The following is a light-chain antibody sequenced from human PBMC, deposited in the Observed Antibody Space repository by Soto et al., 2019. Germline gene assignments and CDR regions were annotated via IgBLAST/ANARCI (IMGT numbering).Light chain of an antibody. CDR1: SSDVGGYNY. CDR3: SSYTSSSSLYV. Sequence: QSDLTQPASVSGSPGQSITISCTGTSSDVGGYNYVSWYQQHPGTAPKLMIYEVSNRPSGLSNRFSGSKSGNTASLTISGLQAEDEADYYCSSYTSSSSLYVFGTGTKLTVL. V-gene: IGLV2-14*01. CDR2: EVS. J-gene: IGLJ1*01.